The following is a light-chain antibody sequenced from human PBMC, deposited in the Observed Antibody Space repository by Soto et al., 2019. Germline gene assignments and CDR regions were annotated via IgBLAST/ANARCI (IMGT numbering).Light chain of an antibody. CDR3: QQYYTAPLA. CDR2: WAS. V-gene: IGKV4-1*01. CDR1: QSLLYSSNNKNY. Sequence: DIVTTQSPDSLAVSLGERATINCKSSQSLLYSSNNKNYLAWYQQKPGQPPKLLIHWASTRESGVPDRFSGSGSGTDFTLTISSLQAEDVAVYYCQQYYTAPLAFGQGTKVEIK. J-gene: IGKJ1*01.